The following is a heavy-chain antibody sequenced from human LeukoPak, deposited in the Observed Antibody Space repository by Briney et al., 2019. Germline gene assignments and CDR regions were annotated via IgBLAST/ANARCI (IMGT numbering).Heavy chain of an antibody. V-gene: IGHV4-61*02. J-gene: IGHJ6*03. CDR2: IYTSGST. CDR3: ARVGAARYYYYYYYMDV. D-gene: IGHD1-26*01. CDR1: GYSISSGYYY. Sequence: SETLSLTCTVSGYSISSGYYYWSWIRQPAGKGLEWIGRIYTSGSTNYNPSLKSRVTISLDTSKNQFSLKLSSVTAADTAVYYCARVGAARYYYYYYYMDVWGKGTTVTVSS.